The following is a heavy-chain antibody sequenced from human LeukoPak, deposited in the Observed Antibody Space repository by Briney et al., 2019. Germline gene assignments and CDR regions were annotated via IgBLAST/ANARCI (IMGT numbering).Heavy chain of an antibody. D-gene: IGHD3-22*01. J-gene: IGHJ4*02. CDR2: IIPILGVA. CDR1: GGTFSSYV. CDR3: ASPPADYYDSRDYFDY. Sequence: SVKVSCKASGGTFSSYVISWVRQAPGQGLEWMGRIIPILGVANYAQKFQGRVTITADKSTSTAYMELSSLRSEDTAVYYCASPPADYYDSRDYFDYWGQGTLVTVSS. V-gene: IGHV1-69*04.